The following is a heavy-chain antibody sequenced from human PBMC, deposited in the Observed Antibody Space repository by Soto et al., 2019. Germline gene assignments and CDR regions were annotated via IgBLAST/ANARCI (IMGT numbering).Heavy chain of an antibody. Sequence: SETLSLTCAVSGGSISSGGYSWSWIRQPPGKGLEWIEYIYHSGSTYYNPSLKSRVTISVDRSKNQFSLKLSSVTAADTAVYYCARDGSGSYYYYFDYWGQGTLVTVSS. CDR2: IYHSGST. CDR3: ARDGSGSYYYYFDY. V-gene: IGHV4-30-2*01. CDR1: GGSISSGGYS. D-gene: IGHD3-10*01. J-gene: IGHJ4*02.